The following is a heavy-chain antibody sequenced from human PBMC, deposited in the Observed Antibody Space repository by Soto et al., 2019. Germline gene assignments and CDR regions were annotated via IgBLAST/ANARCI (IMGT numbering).Heavy chain of an antibody. CDR3: ARDWYYDSSHDAFDI. CDR2: ITSSGSTI. V-gene: IGHV3-48*03. Sequence: GSLRLSCAAAGFTFSSFEMNWVRQAPGKGLEWVSYITSSGSTIYYADSVKGRFTISRDNAKNSLYLQMNSLRAEDTAVYYCARDWYYDSSHDAFDIWGQGTMVTVS. CDR1: GFTFSSFE. D-gene: IGHD3-22*01. J-gene: IGHJ3*02.